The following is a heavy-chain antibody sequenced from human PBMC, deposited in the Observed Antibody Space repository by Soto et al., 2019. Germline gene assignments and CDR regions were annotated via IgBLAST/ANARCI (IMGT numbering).Heavy chain of an antibody. CDR2: ISSSSSYI. CDR1: GFTFSSYS. D-gene: IGHD3-22*01. CDR3: ARADPFNYYDSSGPTDY. J-gene: IGHJ4*02. Sequence: PGGCLRLSCAASGFTFSSYSMNWVRQAPGKGLEWVSSISSSSSYIYYADSVKGRFTISRDNAKNSLYLQMNSLRAEDTAVYYCARADPFNYYDSSGPTDYWGQGTLVTVSS. V-gene: IGHV3-21*01.